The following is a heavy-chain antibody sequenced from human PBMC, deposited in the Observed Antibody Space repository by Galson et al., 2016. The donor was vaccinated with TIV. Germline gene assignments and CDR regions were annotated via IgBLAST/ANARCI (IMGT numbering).Heavy chain of an antibody. D-gene: IGHD3-22*01. CDR2: ILYDGSSQ. Sequence: PGKGLEWLAVILYDGSSQFYADSVEGRFAISRDNSKNTLYLQMNSLGAEDTALYYCAKSGDSRSIDSWGQGTLVIVSS. CDR3: AKSGDSRSIDS. J-gene: IGHJ4*02. V-gene: IGHV3-30*18.